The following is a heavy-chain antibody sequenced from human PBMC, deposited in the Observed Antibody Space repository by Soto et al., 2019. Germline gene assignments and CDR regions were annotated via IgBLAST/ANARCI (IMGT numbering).Heavy chain of an antibody. V-gene: IGHV4-31*03. CDR3: AAVGGATHETFDY. CDR1: GGSISSSSYY. J-gene: IGHJ4*02. CDR2: IYDSGST. D-gene: IGHD3-16*01. Sequence: SETLSLTCTVSGGSISSSSYYWGWIRQHPGKGLECIGDIYDSGSTYYNPSLRSRVIISVDSSKNQLSLKVTSVTAADTAVYYCAAVGGATHETFDYWGQGALVTVSS.